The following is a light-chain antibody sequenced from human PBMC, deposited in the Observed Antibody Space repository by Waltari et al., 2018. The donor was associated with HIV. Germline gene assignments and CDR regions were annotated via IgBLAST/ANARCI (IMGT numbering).Light chain of an antibody. CDR3: QQYGNPPIT. CDR2: GAY. V-gene: IGKV3-20*01. Sequence: VLTQSPGFVSLSPGERAPLSCRASESVSTRYVAWYHEKPGQPPRLLIYGAYSRATGVPDRFRGSGSGRDFTLTINSLESDDFGVYHCQQYGNPPITFGGGTTVEI. J-gene: IGKJ4*01. CDR1: ESVSTRY.